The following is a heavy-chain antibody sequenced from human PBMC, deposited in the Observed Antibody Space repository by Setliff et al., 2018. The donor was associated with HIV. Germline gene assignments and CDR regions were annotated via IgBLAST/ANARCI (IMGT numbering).Heavy chain of an antibody. CDR2: ISGSAGST. V-gene: IGHV3-23*01. D-gene: IGHD3-22*01. Sequence: GGSLRLSCAASGFTFSSYAMSWVRQAPGKGLDWVSVISGSAGSTYYADSVKGRFTISRDNSKSTLYLQMNSLRAEDTAVYYCAKAARDYYDSSGYYIGIDYWGRGTLVTLSS. CDR1: GFTFSSYA. CDR3: AKAARDYYDSSGYYIGIDY. J-gene: IGHJ4*02.